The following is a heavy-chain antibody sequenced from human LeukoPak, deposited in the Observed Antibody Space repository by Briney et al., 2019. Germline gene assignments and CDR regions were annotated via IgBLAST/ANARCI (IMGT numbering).Heavy chain of an antibody. CDR2: IYYSGSS. Sequence: PSETLFLTCSVSGGSISSSSSYWGWIRQPPGKGLEWIGSIYYSGSSFDNPALKSRVTISVDTSKNQFSLKLSSVTAADTAVYYCARGGGYFLIDAFDIWGLGTMVTVSS. CDR3: ARGGGYFLIDAFDI. J-gene: IGHJ3*02. D-gene: IGHD3-22*01. CDR1: GGSISSSSSY. V-gene: IGHV4-39*01.